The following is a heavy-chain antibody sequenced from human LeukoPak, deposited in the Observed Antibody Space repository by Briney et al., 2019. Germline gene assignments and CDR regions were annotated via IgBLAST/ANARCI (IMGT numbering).Heavy chain of an antibody. D-gene: IGHD6-13*01. CDR3: AKAPPGYSSSWYYLDY. J-gene: IGHJ4*02. V-gene: IGHV3-33*06. Sequence: PGGSLRLSCAASGFTFSSYGMHWVRQAPGKGLEWVAVIWYDGSNKYYADSVKGRFTISRDNSKNTLYLQMNSLRAEDTAVYYCAKAPPGYSSSWYYLDYWGQGTLVTVSS. CDR1: GFTFSSYG. CDR2: IWYDGSNK.